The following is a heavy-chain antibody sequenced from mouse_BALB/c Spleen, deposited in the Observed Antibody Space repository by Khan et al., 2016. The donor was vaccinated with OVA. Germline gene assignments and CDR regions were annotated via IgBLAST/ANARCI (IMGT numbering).Heavy chain of an antibody. CDR1: GFTFSTYG. D-gene: IGHD1-1*01. CDR2: VSTGGSYT. CDR3: TRLAYYYDSEGIAY. Sequence: EVELVESGGDLVKPGGSLKLSCAASGFTFSTYGMSWVRQAPDKRLEWVATVSTGGSYTYYPDSVKGRFTISRDNAKNTLYLHMSGLRSEDTAMFSCTRLAYYYDSEGIAYWGQGTLVTVSA. J-gene: IGHJ3*01. V-gene: IGHV5-6*01.